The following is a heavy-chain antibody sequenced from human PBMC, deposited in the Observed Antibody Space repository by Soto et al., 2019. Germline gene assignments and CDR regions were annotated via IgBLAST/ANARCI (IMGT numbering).Heavy chain of an antibody. D-gene: IGHD6-13*01. CDR3: AKEQQLVYSYYYGMDV. V-gene: IGHV3-30*18. Sequence: QVQLVESGGGVVQPGRSLRLSCAASGFTFSSYGMHWVRQAPGKGLEWVAVISYDGSNKYYADSVKGRFTISRDNSKNXLYLQMNSLRAEDTAVYYCAKEQQLVYSYYYGMDVWGQGTTVTVSS. J-gene: IGHJ6*02. CDR1: GFTFSSYG. CDR2: ISYDGSNK.